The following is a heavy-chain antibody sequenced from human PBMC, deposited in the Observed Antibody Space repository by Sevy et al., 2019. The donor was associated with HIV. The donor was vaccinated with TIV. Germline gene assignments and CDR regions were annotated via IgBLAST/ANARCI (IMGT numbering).Heavy chain of an antibody. CDR1: GFTFTEFV. D-gene: IGHD3-22*01. V-gene: IGHV3-23*01. J-gene: IGHJ4*02. CDR3: AKDVVGGYYDSSGYSDH. Sequence: GGSLRLPCAASGFTFTEFVMSWVRQAPGKGLEWVSTINSGGGSTYYADSVKGRFTISRDNSQNTLDLQMNSLRAEDTAVYYCAKDVVGGYYDSSGYSDHWGQGTLVTVSS. CDR2: INSGGGST.